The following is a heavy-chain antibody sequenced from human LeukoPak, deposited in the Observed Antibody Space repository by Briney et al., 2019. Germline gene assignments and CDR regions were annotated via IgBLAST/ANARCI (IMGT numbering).Heavy chain of an antibody. D-gene: IGHD5-12*01. CDR3: AKDGGYDYLWRGTRDYFDY. CDR1: GFTFSSYG. J-gene: IGHJ4*02. V-gene: IGHV3-30*18. Sequence: PGGSLRLSWAASGFTFSSYGMHWVRQAPGKGLEWVAVISYDGSNKYYADSAKGRFTISRDNSKNTLYLQMNSLRAEDTAVYYCAKDGGYDYLWRGTRDYFDYWGQGTLVTVSS. CDR2: ISYDGSNK.